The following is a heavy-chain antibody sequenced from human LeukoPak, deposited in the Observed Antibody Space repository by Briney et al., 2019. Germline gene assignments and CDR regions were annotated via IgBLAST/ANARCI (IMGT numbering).Heavy chain of an antibody. V-gene: IGHV1-69*06. Sequence: SVKVSCKASGDTFSTYAFNWVRQAPGQGLEWTGGIVPISDTTNYAQTLQGRVAITADKSTNTVYMELSSLTSEDTGVYYCARGASVRVVPMSYYYAMDVWGEGTTVIVSS. D-gene: IGHD2-2*01. CDR1: GDTFSTYA. CDR3: ARGASVRVVPMSYYYAMDV. J-gene: IGHJ6*04. CDR2: IVPISDTT.